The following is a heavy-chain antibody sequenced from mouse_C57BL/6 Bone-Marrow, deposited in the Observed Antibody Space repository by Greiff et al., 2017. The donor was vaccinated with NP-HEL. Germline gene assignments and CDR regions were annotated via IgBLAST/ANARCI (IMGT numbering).Heavy chain of an antibody. Sequence: VQLQQSGAELARPGASVKPSCKASGYTFTSYGISWVKQRTGQGLEWIGEIYPRSGNTYYNEKFKGKATLTADKSSSTAYMELRSLTSEDSTVYFCARGSSSSLSFDVWGTGTTVTVSS. J-gene: IGHJ1*03. CDR2: IYPRSGNT. CDR3: ARGSSSSLSFDV. V-gene: IGHV1-81*01. CDR1: GYTFTSYG. D-gene: IGHD1-1*01.